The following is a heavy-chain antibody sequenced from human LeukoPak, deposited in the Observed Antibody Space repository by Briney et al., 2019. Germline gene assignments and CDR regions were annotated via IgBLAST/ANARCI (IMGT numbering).Heavy chain of an antibody. CDR1: GFTFSSYW. D-gene: IGHD2-2*02. V-gene: IGHV3-7*01. Sequence: GGSLRLSCAASGFTFSSYWMSWVRQAPGKGLEWVANIKQDGSEKYYVDSVKGRFTISRDNAKNSLYLQMNSLRAEDTAVYYCARGGIVVVPAARPLDYWGPGTLVTVSS. CDR2: IKQDGSEK. J-gene: IGHJ4*02. CDR3: ARGGIVVVPAARPLDY.